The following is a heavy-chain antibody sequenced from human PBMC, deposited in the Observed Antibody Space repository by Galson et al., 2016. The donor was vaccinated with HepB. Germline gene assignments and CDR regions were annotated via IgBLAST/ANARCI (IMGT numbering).Heavy chain of an antibody. CDR2: IYYSVNT. Sequence: SETLSLTCTVSGGSITTDYCSWIRQFPGKGLEWIGYIYYSVNTKYNPSLKSRVTISVDRSKKQFSLTLSSVTAADTAVYYCVRTTRSYFDYWGQGTLVTVSS. D-gene: IGHD1-1*01. V-gene: IGHV4-59*01. CDR1: GGSITTDY. CDR3: VRTTRSYFDY. J-gene: IGHJ4*02.